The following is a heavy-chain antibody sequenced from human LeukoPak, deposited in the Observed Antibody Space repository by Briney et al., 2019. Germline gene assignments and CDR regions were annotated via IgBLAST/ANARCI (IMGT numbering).Heavy chain of an antibody. Sequence: PGGSLRLSCAASGFTFSSYEMNWVRQAPGKGLEWVSYISSSGSTIYYADSVKGRFTISRDNAKNSLYLQMNSLSAEDTAVYYCAKSGYNRFDYWGQGTLVTVSS. CDR3: AKSGYNRFDY. D-gene: IGHD5-24*01. CDR1: GFTFSSYE. CDR2: ISSSGSTI. J-gene: IGHJ4*02. V-gene: IGHV3-48*03.